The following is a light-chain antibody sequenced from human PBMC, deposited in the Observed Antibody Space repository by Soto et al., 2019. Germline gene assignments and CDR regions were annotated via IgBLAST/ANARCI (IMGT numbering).Light chain of an antibody. Sequence: DIVMTQSPLSLPVTPGEAASISCRSSQSLQHSNGYNYLDWYVQKPGQSPQLLIYLSSSRASGVPDRFSGSGSGTDFTLKISRVEAEDVGVYYCMPALQTPPQYTFGQGTKLEIK. V-gene: IGKV2-28*01. CDR1: QSLQHSNGYNY. J-gene: IGKJ2*01. CDR2: LSS. CDR3: MPALQTPPQYT.